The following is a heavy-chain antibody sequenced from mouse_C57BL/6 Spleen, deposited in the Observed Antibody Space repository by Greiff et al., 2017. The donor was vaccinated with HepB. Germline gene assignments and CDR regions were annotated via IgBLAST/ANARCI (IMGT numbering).Heavy chain of an antibody. CDR1: GYSITSGYY. CDR2: ISYDGSN. V-gene: IGHV3-6*01. J-gene: IGHJ4*01. CDR3: ARGNYDYEDAMDY. D-gene: IGHD2-4*01. Sequence: EVQLQQSGPGLVKPSQSLSLTCSVTGYSITSGYYWNWIRQFPGNKLEWMGYISYDGSNNYNPSLKNRISITRDTSKNQFFLKLNSVTTEDTATYYCARGNYDYEDAMDYWGQGTSVTVSS.